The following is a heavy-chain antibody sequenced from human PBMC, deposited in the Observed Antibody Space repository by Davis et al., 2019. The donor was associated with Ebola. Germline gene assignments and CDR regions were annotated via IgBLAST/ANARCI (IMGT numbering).Heavy chain of an antibody. CDR2: IYSGGST. Sequence: GESLKISCAASGFTFSDYYMSWVRQAPGKGLEWVSVIYSGGSTYYADSVKGRFTISRDNSKNTLYLQMNSLRAEDTAVYYCAKQWEAYCSSTSCYILGSQNWFDPWGQGTLVTVSS. V-gene: IGHV3-66*04. CDR1: GFTFSDYY. CDR3: AKQWEAYCSSTSCYILGSQNWFDP. D-gene: IGHD2-2*02. J-gene: IGHJ5*02.